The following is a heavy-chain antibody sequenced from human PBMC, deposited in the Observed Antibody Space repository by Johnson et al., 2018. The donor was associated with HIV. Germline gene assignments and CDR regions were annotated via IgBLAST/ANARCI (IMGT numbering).Heavy chain of an antibody. CDR3: ARGPGYGSSWYVNTDAFDI. CDR2: VNWNGGTT. CDR1: GFIFEDYG. D-gene: IGHD6-13*01. J-gene: IGHJ3*02. Sequence: MQLVESGGGVVRPGGSLRLSCAASGFIFEDYGMSWVRQLPGKGLEWVSGVNWNGGTTGYADSVKGRLTISSDNAKSTLYLQMNSLRAEDTALYYCARGPGYGSSWYVNTDAFDIWGQGTLVTVSS. V-gene: IGHV3-20*04.